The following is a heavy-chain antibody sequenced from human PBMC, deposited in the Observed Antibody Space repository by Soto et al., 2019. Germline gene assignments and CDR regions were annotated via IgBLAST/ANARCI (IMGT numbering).Heavy chain of an antibody. V-gene: IGHV4-59*01. D-gene: IGHD6-13*01. Sequence: WTWIRQPPGKGLEWIGYIHYSGTTSFFPSYNPSLRSRATISEDTSKNQFSLKLLSVTTADTAVYFCAAGEASSRNLAPYYLDFWGQGTLVTVSS. CDR3: AAGEASSRNLAPYYLDF. CDR2: IHYSGTT. J-gene: IGHJ4*02.